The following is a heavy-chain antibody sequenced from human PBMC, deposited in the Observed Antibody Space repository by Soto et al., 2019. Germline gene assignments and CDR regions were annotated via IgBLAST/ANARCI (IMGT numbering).Heavy chain of an antibody. D-gene: IGHD3-16*02. Sequence: SETLSLTCNVSGGSISSYYWSWIRQPPGKGLEWIGYIYYSGSTNYNPSLKSRVTISVDTSKNQFSLKLSSVTAADTAVYYCARAPATYDYIWGSYRPRAFDYWGQGTLVTVSS. J-gene: IGHJ4*02. CDR3: ARAPATYDYIWGSYRPRAFDY. CDR2: IYYSGST. V-gene: IGHV4-59*01. CDR1: GGSISSYY.